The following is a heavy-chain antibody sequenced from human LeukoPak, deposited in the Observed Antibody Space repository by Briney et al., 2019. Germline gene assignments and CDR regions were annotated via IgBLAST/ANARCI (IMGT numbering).Heavy chain of an antibody. D-gene: IGHD3-10*01. V-gene: IGHV4-59*01. J-gene: IGHJ4*02. CDR2: IYYSGST. Sequence: SETLSLTCTVSGGSISSYYWSWIRQPPGKGPEWIGYIYYSGSTNYNPSLKSRVAISVDTSKNQFSLKLSSVTAADTAVYYCARDVPFGYWGQGTLVTVSS. CDR1: GGSISSYY. CDR3: ARDVPFGY.